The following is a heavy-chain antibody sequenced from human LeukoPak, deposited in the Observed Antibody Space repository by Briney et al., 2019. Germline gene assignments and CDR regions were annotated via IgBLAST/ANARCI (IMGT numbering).Heavy chain of an antibody. CDR1: GLTVSSDY. Sequence: GGSLRLSCAASGLTVSSDYMSWVRQAPGKGLEWVSVIYSGGGTYYADSVRGRFTISRDNSKNTLYLQLNSLRAEDTAVYYCARYPYSTSSWSDPWGQGTMVTVSS. V-gene: IGHV3-66*01. CDR3: ARYPYSTSSWSDP. D-gene: IGHD6-6*01. CDR2: IYSGGGT. J-gene: IGHJ3*01.